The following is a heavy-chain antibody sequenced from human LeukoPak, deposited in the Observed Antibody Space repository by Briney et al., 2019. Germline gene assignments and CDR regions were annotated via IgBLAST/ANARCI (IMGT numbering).Heavy chain of an antibody. Sequence: GGSLRLSCAASGFTFSSYWMRWVRQAPGKGLVWVSRINSGGSSTSYADSVKGRFTISRDNAKNTLYLQMDSLRAEDTAVYYCARDGSSWSNWLDPWGQGTLVTVSS. J-gene: IGHJ5*02. CDR3: ARDGSSWSNWLDP. CDR1: GFTFSSYW. CDR2: INSGGSST. D-gene: IGHD6-13*01. V-gene: IGHV3-74*01.